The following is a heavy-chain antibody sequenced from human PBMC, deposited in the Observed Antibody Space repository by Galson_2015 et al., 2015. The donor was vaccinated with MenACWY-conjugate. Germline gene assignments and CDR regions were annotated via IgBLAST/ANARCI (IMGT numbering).Heavy chain of an antibody. CDR1: GFTFSSYR. CDR3: ASERDIRYSGSFDY. D-gene: IGHD1-26*01. CDR2: ISSSSSTI. V-gene: IGHV3-48*04. J-gene: IGHJ4*02. Sequence: SLRLSCAASGFTFSSYRMNWVRQAPGKGLEWVSYISSSSSTIYYADSVKGRFTISRDNAKNSLYLQMNSLRAEDTAVYYCASERDIRYSGSFDYWGQGTLVTVSS.